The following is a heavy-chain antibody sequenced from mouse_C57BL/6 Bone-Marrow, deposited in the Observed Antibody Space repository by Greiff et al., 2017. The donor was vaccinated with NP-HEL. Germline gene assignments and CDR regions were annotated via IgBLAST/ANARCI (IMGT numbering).Heavy chain of an antibody. CDR2: IDPSDSYT. CDR3: ARSYGSSYYFDY. V-gene: IGHV1-69*01. J-gene: IGHJ2*01. CDR1: GYTFTSYW. D-gene: IGHD1-1*01. Sequence: QVQLQQPGAEPVMPGASVKLSCKASGYTFTSYWMHWVKQRPGQGLEWIGEIDPSDSYTNYNQKFKGKSTLTVDKSSSTAYMQLSSLTSEDSAVYYCARSYGSSYYFDYWGQGTTLTVSS.